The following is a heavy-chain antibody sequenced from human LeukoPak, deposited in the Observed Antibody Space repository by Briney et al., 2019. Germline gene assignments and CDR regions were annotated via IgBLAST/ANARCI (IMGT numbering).Heavy chain of an antibody. CDR3: ASANSYWRKGVEYGSSEEY. D-gene: IGHD2-21*01. V-gene: IGHV3-30*02. Sequence: AGGSLRLSCAVSGFSITAYGMHWVRQAPGKGLEWVAFIRYDGSSKHYADSVKGRFIVSKDNPENTVYLIMDTLKIEDTAIYYCASANSYWRKGVEYGSSEEYWGQGALVTVSS. J-gene: IGHJ4*02. CDR1: GFSITAYG. CDR2: IRYDGSSK.